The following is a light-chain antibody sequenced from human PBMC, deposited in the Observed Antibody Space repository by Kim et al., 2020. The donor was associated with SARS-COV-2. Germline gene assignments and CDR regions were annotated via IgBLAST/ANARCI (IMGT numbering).Light chain of an antibody. CDR2: DAS. CDR3: QQYNDWWT. V-gene: IGKV3-15*01. J-gene: IGKJ1*01. Sequence: LSVSPGERATLSCRASQTINSNLAWYQEKPGQAPRLLIYDASTRATGIPARFSGSGSGTEFTLTISDLQSEDVAVYYCQQYNDWWTFGQGTKLDI. CDR1: QTINSN.